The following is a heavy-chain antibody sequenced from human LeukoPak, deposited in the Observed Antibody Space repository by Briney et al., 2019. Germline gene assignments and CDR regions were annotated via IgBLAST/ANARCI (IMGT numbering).Heavy chain of an antibody. V-gene: IGHV3-74*01. CDR3: ATKQWLAPPPDS. CDR1: GFTFSKYW. D-gene: IGHD6-19*01. J-gene: IGHJ4*02. Sequence: GGSLRLSCAASGFTFSKYWMVWVRQAPGKGLESVSRINTDGTVTTYADSVKGRFTVSRDNADNTRFLQMNSVRDEDTAVYYCATKQWLAPPPDSWGQGTPVTVSS. CDR2: INTDGTVT.